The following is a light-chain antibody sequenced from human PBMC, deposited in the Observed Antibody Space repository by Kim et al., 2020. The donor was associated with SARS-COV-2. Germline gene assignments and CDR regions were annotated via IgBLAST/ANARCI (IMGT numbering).Light chain of an antibody. CDR3: QQYGSSIFT. J-gene: IGKJ3*01. V-gene: IGKV3-20*01. CDR1: QSVSSSY. CDR2: GAS. Sequence: EIVLTQSPGTLSLSPGERATLSCRASQSVSSSYLAWYQQKPGQAPRLLIYGASSGSGTDFTLTISRLEPEDFAVYYCQQYGSSIFTFGPGTKVDIK.